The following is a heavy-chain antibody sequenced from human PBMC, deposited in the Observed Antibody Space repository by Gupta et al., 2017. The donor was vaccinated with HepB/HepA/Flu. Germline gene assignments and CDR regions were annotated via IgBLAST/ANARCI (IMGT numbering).Heavy chain of an antibody. D-gene: IGHD2-2*01. V-gene: IGHV4-59*01. CDR3: ARDQSVVVPAAPYYYYGRDV. CDR1: GGSISSYY. Sequence: QVQLPESGPGLVKHSETLSLICTVSGGSISSYYWSWIRQPPGKGLEWIGYIYYSGSTNYNPPLKSRVTISVDTSKNQFSLKLSSVTAADTAVYYCARDQSVVVPAAPYYYYGRDVWGQGTTVTVSS. CDR2: IYYSGST. J-gene: IGHJ6*02.